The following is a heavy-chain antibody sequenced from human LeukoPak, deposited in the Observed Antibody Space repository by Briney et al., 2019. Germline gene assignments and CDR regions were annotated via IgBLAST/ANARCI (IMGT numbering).Heavy chain of an antibody. D-gene: IGHD3-10*01. CDR2: IHYTGST. Sequence: SETLSLTCTVSGGSISSYYWSWIRQSPGKGLECIGYIHYTGSTNSNPSLKSRATISVDMSRKHFFLDLSSVTAADTAVYYCARAVHYSGTSDQYTGGWYYFDFWGQGTLVTVSS. V-gene: IGHV4-59*01. CDR3: ARAVHYSGTSDQYTGGWYYFDF. J-gene: IGHJ4*02. CDR1: GGSISSYY.